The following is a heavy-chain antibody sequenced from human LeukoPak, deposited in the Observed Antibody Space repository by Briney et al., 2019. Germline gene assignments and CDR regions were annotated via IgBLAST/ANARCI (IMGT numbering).Heavy chain of an antibody. J-gene: IGHJ5*02. CDR1: GLTFNSYW. D-gene: IGHD3-10*01. CDR3: AREEWFGGNNWFDP. CDR2: INSDGSST. V-gene: IGHV3-74*01. Sequence: GGSLRLSCAASGLTFNSYWMHWIRQAPGKGLVWVSRINSDGSSTSYADSVKGRFTISRDNAKNTLYLQMNSLRAEDTAVYYCAREEWFGGNNWFDPWGQGTLVTVSS.